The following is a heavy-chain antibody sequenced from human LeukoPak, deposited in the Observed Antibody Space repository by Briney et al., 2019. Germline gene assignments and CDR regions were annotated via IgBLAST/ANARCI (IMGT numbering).Heavy chain of an antibody. CDR1: GGTFSSYA. Sequence: GASVKVSCKASGGTFSSYAISWVRQAPGQGLEWMGRIIPILGIANYAQKFQGRVTITADKSTSTAYMELSSLRSEDTAVYYCAREPGIAVAGTQDYYYYGMDVWGQGTTVTVSS. V-gene: IGHV1-69*04. J-gene: IGHJ6*02. D-gene: IGHD6-19*01. CDR3: AREPGIAVAGTQDYYYYGMDV. CDR2: IIPILGIA.